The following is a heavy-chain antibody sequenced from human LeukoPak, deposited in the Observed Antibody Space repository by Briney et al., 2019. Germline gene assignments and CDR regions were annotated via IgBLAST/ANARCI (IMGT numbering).Heavy chain of an antibody. Sequence: SQTLSLTCAISGDSVSSNSAAWNWIRQSPSRGLEWLGRTYYRSKWYNDYAVSVKSRITNNPDTSKNQFSLQLNSVTPEDTAVYYCARDKPIVGATTYYYCGMDVWGQGTTVTVSS. V-gene: IGHV6-1*01. CDR3: ARDKPIVGATTYYYCGMDV. CDR2: TYYRSKWYN. CDR1: GDSVSSNSAA. D-gene: IGHD1-26*01. J-gene: IGHJ6*02.